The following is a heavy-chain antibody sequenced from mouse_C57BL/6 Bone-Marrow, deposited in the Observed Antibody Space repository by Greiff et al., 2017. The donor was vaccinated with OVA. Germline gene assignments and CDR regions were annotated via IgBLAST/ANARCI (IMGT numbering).Heavy chain of an antibody. V-gene: IGHV5-12*02. CDR3: ARLDAMDY. CDR1: GFTFSDFY. CDR2: ISNGGGST. Sequence: EVQLVEYGGGLVQPGGSLQLPCATSGFTFSDFYMYWIRQTPEKRLEWVAYISNGGGSTYYPDTVKGRFTISRDNAKNTLYLQMSRLKSEDTAMYYCARLDAMDYWGQGTSVTVSS. J-gene: IGHJ4*01.